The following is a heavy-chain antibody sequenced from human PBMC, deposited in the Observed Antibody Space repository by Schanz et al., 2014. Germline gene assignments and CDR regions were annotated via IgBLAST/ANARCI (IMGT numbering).Heavy chain of an antibody. J-gene: IGHJ6*02. D-gene: IGHD3-10*01. CDR1: GGTFTSYA. CDR3: ATMGGNDYWRFGLDL. Sequence: QVPLLHSGAEVRKPGSSVRVSCKASGGTFTSYAFSWVRQAPGQGLEWMGRIIPIVDITNYAQKFLGRVTITADKSTSTAYMELKSLRSADTAVYYCATMGGNDYWRFGLDLWGQGTTVTVSS. V-gene: IGHV1-69*04. CDR2: IIPIVDIT.